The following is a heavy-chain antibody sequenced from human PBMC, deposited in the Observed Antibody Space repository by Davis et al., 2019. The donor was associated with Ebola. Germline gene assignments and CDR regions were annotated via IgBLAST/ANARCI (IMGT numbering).Heavy chain of an antibody. J-gene: IGHJ4*02. CDR1: GYSISSGYY. D-gene: IGHD6-19*01. CDR2: VFYSGTT. Sequence: SETLSLTCSVSGYSISSGYYSGWIRHPPGKGLAWLGSVFYSGTTFYDPSLKSRVTISVDTSRNQFSLKVTSMTAADTAVYYCVRHDIAVTGPDYWGQGTLVIVSS. V-gene: IGHV4-38-2*01. CDR3: VRHDIAVTGPDY.